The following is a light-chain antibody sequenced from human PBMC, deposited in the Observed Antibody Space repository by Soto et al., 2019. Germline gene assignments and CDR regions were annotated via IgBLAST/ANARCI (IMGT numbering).Light chain of an antibody. V-gene: IGKV3-11*01. CDR1: QSVNKH. J-gene: IGKJ3*01. CDR3: QQRGT. Sequence: EIVLTQSTGNMSLSPCDRATLSCRASQSVNKHLAWYQHKPGQAPRLLIYDTSYRATGIPARFSGSGSGTDFTLTISSLEPEDLAVYYCQQRGTFGPGTKVDIK. CDR2: DTS.